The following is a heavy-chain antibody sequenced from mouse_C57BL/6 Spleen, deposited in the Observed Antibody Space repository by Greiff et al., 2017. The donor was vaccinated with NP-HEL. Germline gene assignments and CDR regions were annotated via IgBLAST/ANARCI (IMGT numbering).Heavy chain of an antibody. CDR2: ISDGGSYT. CDR1: GFTFSSYA. J-gene: IGHJ2*01. CDR3: AREDDYVDY. Sequence: EVKLVESGGGLVKPGGSLKLSCAASGFTFSSYAMSWVRQTLEKRLEWVATISDGGSYTYYPDNVKGRFTISRDNAKNNLYLQMSHLKSEDTAMYYCAREDDYVDYWGQGTTLTVSS. V-gene: IGHV5-4*01. D-gene: IGHD2-3*01.